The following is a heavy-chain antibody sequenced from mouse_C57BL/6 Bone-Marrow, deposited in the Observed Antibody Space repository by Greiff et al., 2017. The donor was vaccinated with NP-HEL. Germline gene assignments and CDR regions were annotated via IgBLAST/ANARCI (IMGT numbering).Heavy chain of an antibody. CDR1: GYTFTDYE. CDR2: IDPETGGT. D-gene: IGHD2-1*01. V-gene: IGHV1-15*01. CDR3: TKKRIYGNYGVDY. Sequence: QVQLQQSGAELVRPGASVTLSCKASGYTFTDYEMHWVKQTPVHGLEWIGAIDPETGGTAYNQKFKGKAILTADKSSSTAYMELRSLTSEDSAVYYCTKKRIYGNYGVDYGGQGTTLTVSS. J-gene: IGHJ2*01.